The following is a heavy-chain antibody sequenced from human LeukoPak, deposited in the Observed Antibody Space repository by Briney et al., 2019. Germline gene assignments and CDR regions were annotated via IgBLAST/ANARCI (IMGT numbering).Heavy chain of an antibody. Sequence: GSLRLSCAASGFTFSDYYMSWIRQPPGKGLEWSGEINHSGSTNYNPSLKSRVTISVDTSKNQFSLKLSSVTAADTAVYYCARSGSYFLGTLYYFDYWGQGTLVTVSS. CDR2: INHSGST. V-gene: IGHV4-34*08. D-gene: IGHD1-26*01. J-gene: IGHJ4*02. CDR3: ARSGSYFLGTLYYFDY. CDR1: GFTFSDYY.